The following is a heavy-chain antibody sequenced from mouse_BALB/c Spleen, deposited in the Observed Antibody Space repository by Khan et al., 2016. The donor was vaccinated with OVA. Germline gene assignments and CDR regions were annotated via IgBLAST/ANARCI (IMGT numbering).Heavy chain of an antibody. Sequence: VELVESGGGLVKPGGSLKVSCAASGFAFSSYDMSWVRQTPEKRLEWVAYISSGGGITSYPDTVKGRFTISRDNANNTLYLQMSSLKSEDTAMYYCARHSDWAWAMDYWGQGTSVTVSS. D-gene: IGHD4-1*01. V-gene: IGHV5-12-1*01. CDR2: ISSGGGIT. CDR1: GFAFSSYD. J-gene: IGHJ4*01. CDR3: ARHSDWAWAMDY.